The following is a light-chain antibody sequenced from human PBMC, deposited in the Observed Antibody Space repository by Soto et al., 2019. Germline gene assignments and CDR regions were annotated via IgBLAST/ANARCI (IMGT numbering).Light chain of an antibody. CDR2: AAS. CDR3: QQYGSSPT. Sequence: EIVLTQPPGTLSLFPGERATLSCRASQSLSTSYLAWYRLKPGQAPRLLIYAASSRASGIPDRFSGSGSGTDFTLTISRLEPEDFAVYYCQQYGSSPTFGQGTRLEIK. CDR1: QSLSTSY. V-gene: IGKV3-20*01. J-gene: IGKJ5*01.